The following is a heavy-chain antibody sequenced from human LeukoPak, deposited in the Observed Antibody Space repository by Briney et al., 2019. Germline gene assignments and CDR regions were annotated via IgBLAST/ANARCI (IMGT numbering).Heavy chain of an antibody. CDR3: ASGYYYAKTVDY. CDR2: VYYNGPT. V-gene: IGHV4-39*07. J-gene: IGHJ4*02. CDR1: GGSISSRSYY. D-gene: IGHD3-22*01. Sequence: SEILSLTCTVSGGSISSRSYYWGWVRQSPGKGLEWIGSVYYNGPTYYNPSLKSRVTISVDTSKNQFSLKLSSVTAADTAVYYCASGYYYAKTVDYWGQGTLVTVSS.